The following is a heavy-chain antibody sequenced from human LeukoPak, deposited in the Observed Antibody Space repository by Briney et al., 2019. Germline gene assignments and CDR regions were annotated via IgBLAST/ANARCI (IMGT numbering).Heavy chain of an antibody. Sequence: GGSLRLSSAASGFTFDDYAMHWVRQAPGKGLEWVSGISWNNGSIGYADSVKGRFTISRDNAKNSLYLQMNSLRAEDTALYYCAKDLIWFGELGDYGMDVWGQGTTVTVSS. V-gene: IGHV3-9*01. D-gene: IGHD3-10*01. CDR1: GFTFDDYA. CDR2: ISWNNGSI. CDR3: AKDLIWFGELGDYGMDV. J-gene: IGHJ6*02.